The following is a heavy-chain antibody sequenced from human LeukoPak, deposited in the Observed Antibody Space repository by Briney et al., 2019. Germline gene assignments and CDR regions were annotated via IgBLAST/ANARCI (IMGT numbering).Heavy chain of an antibody. CDR2: INPNSGGT. CDR3: AREYGGPSRVYYMDV. CDR1: GYTFTGYY. V-gene: IGHV1-2*02. D-gene: IGHD2-15*01. J-gene: IGHJ6*03. Sequence: ASVKVSCKASGYTFTGYYIHWVRQAPGQGLEWMGWINPNSGGTNYAQKFQGRVTMTRDTSISTAYMELSRLRSDHTAVYYCAREYGGPSRVYYMDVWGKGTTVTVSS.